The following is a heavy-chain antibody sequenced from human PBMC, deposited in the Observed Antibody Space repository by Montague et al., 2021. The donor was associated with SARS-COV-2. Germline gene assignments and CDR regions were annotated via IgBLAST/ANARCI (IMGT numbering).Heavy chain of an antibody. Sequence: SLRLSCAASGFTFSSYWMHWVRQAPGKGLVWVSSINSDGSSTSYADSVKGRFTISRDNAKNTLYLQMNSLRAEDTAVYYCARDTVSDYGDSGDYWGQGTLVTVSS. D-gene: IGHD4-17*01. V-gene: IGHV3-74*01. CDR1: GFTFSSYW. CDR2: INSDGSST. J-gene: IGHJ4*02. CDR3: ARDTVSDYGDSGDY.